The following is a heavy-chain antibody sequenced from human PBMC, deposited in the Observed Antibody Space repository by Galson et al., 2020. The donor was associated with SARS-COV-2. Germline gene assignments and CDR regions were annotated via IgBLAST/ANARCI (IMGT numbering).Heavy chain of an antibody. J-gene: IGHJ4*02. CDR2: ISGSGGST. CDR1: GFTFSSYA. V-gene: IGHV3-23*01. CDR3: AKDLFDPTGYSSPFDY. D-gene: IGHD6-13*01. Sequence: GGSLRLSCAASGFTFSSYAMSWVRQAPGKGLEWVSAISGSGGSTYYADSVKGRFTISRDNSKNTLYLQMNSLRAEDTAVYYCAKDLFDPTGYSSPFDYWGQGTLVTVSS.